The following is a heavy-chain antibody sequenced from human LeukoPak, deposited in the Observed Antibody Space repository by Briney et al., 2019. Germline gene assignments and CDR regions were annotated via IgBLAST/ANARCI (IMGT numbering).Heavy chain of an antibody. D-gene: IGHD6-13*01. Sequence: PSETLSLTCAVYGGSFSGYYWSWIRQPPGKGLVWVSRINSDGSSTSYADSVKGRFTISRDNAKNTLYLQMNSLRAEDTAVYYCAREEGIAGTYYFDYWGQGTLVTVSS. CDR2: INSDGSST. J-gene: IGHJ4*02. CDR3: AREEGIAGTYYFDY. CDR1: GGSFSGYY. V-gene: IGHV3-74*01.